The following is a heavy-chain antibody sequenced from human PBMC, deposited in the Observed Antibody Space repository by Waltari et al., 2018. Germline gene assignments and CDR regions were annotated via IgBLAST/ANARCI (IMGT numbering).Heavy chain of an antibody. CDR3: AREAVLITFDS. Sequence: QVQLQESGPGLVKSSETLSLTCTVSGGSISNTNWWTWIRQPPGKGLEWIGNIGGQSGSTSYNPSLTSRVTISRDTSKNQFSLILNSVTAADTAVYFCAREAVLITFDSWGQGVLVTVSS. J-gene: IGHJ4*02. D-gene: IGHD3-22*01. CDR1: GGSISNTNW. V-gene: IGHV4-4*02. CDR2: IGGQSGST.